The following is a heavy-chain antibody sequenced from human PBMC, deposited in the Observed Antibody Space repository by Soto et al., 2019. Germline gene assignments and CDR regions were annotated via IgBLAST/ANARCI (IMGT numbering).Heavy chain of an antibody. J-gene: IGHJ4*02. CDR1: GFTFSTYA. CDR3: ARDPPGTGWYYFDY. V-gene: IGHV3-23*01. D-gene: IGHD6-19*01. Sequence: SLRLSCAASGFTFSTYAMSWVRQTPGKGLEWVSTTSGSGGSTYYADSVMARLTISRDNSKHTLYLQMNSLRAEDTAVYYCARDPPGTGWYYFDYWGQGTLVTVSS. CDR2: TSGSGGST.